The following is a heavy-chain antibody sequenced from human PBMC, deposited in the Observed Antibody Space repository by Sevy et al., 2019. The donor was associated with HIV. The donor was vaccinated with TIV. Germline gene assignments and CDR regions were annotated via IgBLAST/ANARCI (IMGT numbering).Heavy chain of an antibody. CDR2: ISGRGGST. CDR3: AKAPPGYCSSGSCRRAYYYYGMDV. Sequence: GGSLRLSCADSGLTLSSYAMNWVRQAPGKGLEWVSAISGRGGSTYYADSVEGRFTISRDNAKNTLYLQMNSLRAEDTAVYYCAKAPPGYCSSGSCRRAYYYYGMDVWGQGTTVTVSS. V-gene: IGHV3-23*01. D-gene: IGHD2-15*01. J-gene: IGHJ6*02. CDR1: GLTLSSYA.